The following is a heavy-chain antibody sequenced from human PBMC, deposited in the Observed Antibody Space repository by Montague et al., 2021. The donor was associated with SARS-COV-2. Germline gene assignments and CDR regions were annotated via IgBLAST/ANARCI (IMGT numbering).Heavy chain of an antibody. CDR1: GFTFSSYE. CDR3: AIYSSGWYGWGFDY. Sequence: SLRLSCAASGFTFSSYEMNWVRQAPGKGLEWVSYISSSGCTIYYAHSVKGRFTISRDNAKNSLYLQMNSLRAEDTAVYYCAIYSSGWYGWGFDYWGQGTLVTVSS. D-gene: IGHD6-19*01. CDR2: ISSSGCTI. J-gene: IGHJ4*02. V-gene: IGHV3-48*03.